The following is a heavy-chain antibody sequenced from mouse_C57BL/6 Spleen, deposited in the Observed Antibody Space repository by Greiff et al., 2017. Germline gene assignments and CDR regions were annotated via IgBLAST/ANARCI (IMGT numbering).Heavy chain of an antibody. V-gene: IGHV5-17*01. Sequence: DVQLVESGGGLVKPGGSLKLSCAASGFTFSDYGMHWVRQAPEKGLEWVAYISSGSSTIYYADTVKGRFTISRDNAKNTLFLQMTSLRSEDTAMYYCARPSNYYGSPRYFDVWGTGTTVTVSS. CDR1: GFTFSDYG. CDR3: ARPSNYYGSPRYFDV. CDR2: ISSGSSTI. D-gene: IGHD1-1*01. J-gene: IGHJ1*03.